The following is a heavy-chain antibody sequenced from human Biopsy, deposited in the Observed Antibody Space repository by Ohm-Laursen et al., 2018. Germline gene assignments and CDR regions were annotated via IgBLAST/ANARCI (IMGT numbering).Heavy chain of an antibody. V-gene: IGHV4-59*01. D-gene: IGHD2/OR15-2a*01. Sequence: PSETLSLTCTVSGGSISSDSWSWIRQTPGKGLEWIGYIYYSGSTNYNPSLKSRVTISVDTSKNQFSLRLNSVTAADTAVYYCARATNSTGWPYYYFYGMDVWGQGTTVTVSS. J-gene: IGHJ6*02. CDR2: IYYSGST. CDR1: GGSISSDS. CDR3: ARATNSTGWPYYYFYGMDV.